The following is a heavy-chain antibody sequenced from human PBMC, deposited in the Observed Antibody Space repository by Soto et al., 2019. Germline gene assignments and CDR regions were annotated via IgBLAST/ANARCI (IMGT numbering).Heavy chain of an antibody. D-gene: IGHD3-10*01. V-gene: IGHV3-21*06. CDR2: ISPRSDYI. CDR3: ARVSGTLERYSDLDY. Sequence: EVQLVDSGGGLVKPGGSLRLSCAASGFIFSSYSMNWVRQAPGKGLEWVSSISPRSDYIYFADSMRGRLTISRDNAQNSLYLHMNNLRAEDTAVYHCARVSGTLERYSDLDYWGQGTLVTVSS. CDR1: GFIFSSYS. J-gene: IGHJ4*02.